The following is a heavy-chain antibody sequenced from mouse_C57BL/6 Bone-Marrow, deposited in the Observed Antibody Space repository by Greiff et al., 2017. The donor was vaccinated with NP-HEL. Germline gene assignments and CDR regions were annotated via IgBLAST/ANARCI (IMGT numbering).Heavy chain of an antibody. CDR2: ISGGGGNT. D-gene: IGHD2-2*01. CDR3: ARREWLGAYYYAMDY. CDR1: GFTFSSYT. Sequence: DVKLVESGGGLVKPGGSLKLSCAASGFTFSSYTMSWVRQTPEKRLEWVATISGGGGNTYYPDSVKGRFTISRDNAKNTLYLQMSSLRSEDTALYYCARREWLGAYYYAMDYWGQGTSVTVSS. V-gene: IGHV5-9*01. J-gene: IGHJ4*01.